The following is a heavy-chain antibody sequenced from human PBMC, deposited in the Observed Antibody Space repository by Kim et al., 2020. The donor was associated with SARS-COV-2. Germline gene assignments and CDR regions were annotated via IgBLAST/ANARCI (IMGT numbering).Heavy chain of an antibody. D-gene: IGHD6-13*01. CDR2: IYHSGST. CDR1: GGSISSSNW. J-gene: IGHJ4*02. V-gene: IGHV4-4*02. Sequence: SETLSLTCAVSGGSISSSNWWSWVRQPPGKGLEWIGEIYHSGSTNYNPSLKSRVTISVDKSKNQFSLKLSSVTAADTAVYYCARGELGSGNNFDYWGQGTLVTVSS. CDR3: ARGELGSGNNFDY.